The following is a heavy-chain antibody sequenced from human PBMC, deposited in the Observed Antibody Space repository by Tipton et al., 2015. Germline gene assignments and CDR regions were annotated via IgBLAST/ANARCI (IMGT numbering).Heavy chain of an antibody. CDR1: GFTFSNYG. Sequence: SLRLSCAASGFTFSNYGMHWVRQAPGKGLEWVAVIWYDGSYKYYADSMKGRFTISRDNSKNTMYLQMNSLRAEDTAVYYCAREETYYDFWSGYPDYWGQGTLVTVSS. J-gene: IGHJ4*02. CDR2: IWYDGSYK. CDR3: AREETYYDFWSGYPDY. D-gene: IGHD3-3*01. V-gene: IGHV3-33*01.